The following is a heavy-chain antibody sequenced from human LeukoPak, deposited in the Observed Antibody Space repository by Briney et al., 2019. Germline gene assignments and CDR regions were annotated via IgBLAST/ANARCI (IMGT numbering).Heavy chain of an antibody. CDR2: IXXSXST. J-gene: IGHJ6*02. Sequence: IXXSXSTNYNPSLKSRVTISVDTSKNQFSLKLSSVTAADTAVYYCARAVTPDLPEYYYYYYGMDVWGQGTTVTVSS. V-gene: IGHV4-59*01. CDR3: ARAVTPDLPEYYYYYYGMDV. D-gene: IGHD4-23*01.